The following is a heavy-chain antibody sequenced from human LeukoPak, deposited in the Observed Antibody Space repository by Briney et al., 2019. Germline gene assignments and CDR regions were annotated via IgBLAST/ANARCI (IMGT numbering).Heavy chain of an antibody. V-gene: IGHV4-39*01. J-gene: IGHJ3*02. D-gene: IGHD3-22*01. Sequence: PSETLSLTCSVSGGSIGSSSYYWGWIRQPPGKGLEWIGSIYYSGSTYYNPPLKSRVTISVDTSKNQFSLKLSSVTAADTAVYYCASPRAGDSSAQDAFDIWGQGTMVTVSS. CDR1: GGSIGSSSYY. CDR2: IYYSGST. CDR3: ASPRAGDSSAQDAFDI.